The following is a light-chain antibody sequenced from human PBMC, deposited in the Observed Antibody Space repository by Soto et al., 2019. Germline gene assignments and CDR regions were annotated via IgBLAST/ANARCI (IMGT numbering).Light chain of an antibody. J-gene: IGKJ2*01. CDR2: DAF. V-gene: IGKV3-11*01. CDR3: QQRGDWPRT. Sequence: EIVLTQSPATLSLSPGERATLTCRASQSVGSNLAWYLQKPGRAPRLLIYDAFNRATGIPDRFSGSGSGTDFTLIISSLEPEDFAVYYCQQRGDWPRTFGQGAKVEI. CDR1: QSVGSN.